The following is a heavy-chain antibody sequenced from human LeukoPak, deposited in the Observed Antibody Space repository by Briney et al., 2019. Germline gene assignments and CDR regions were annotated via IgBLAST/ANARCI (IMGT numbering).Heavy chain of an antibody. V-gene: IGHV5-51*01. Sequence: GESLKISCKGSGYRFTDYWIGWVRQMPGKGLEWMGIIYPGDSDTRYSPSFQGQVTISADKSINTAHLQWSSLKASDTATYYCARGAAGTTPEYYYFGLDVWGQGTTVRVSS. CDR2: IYPGDSDT. CDR1: GYRFTDYW. J-gene: IGHJ6*02. CDR3: ARGAAGTTPEYYYFGLDV. D-gene: IGHD1-7*01.